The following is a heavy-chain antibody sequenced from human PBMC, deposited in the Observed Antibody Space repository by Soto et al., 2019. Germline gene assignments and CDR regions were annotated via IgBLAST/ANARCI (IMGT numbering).Heavy chain of an antibody. CDR3: ARDLWGYCGTDCYPLDV. V-gene: IGHV4-59*01. D-gene: IGHD2-21*02. CDR1: GGSISGYY. J-gene: IGHJ6*02. Sequence: QVQLQESGPGLVKPSETLSLTCTVSGGSISGYYWSWIRQPPGKGLEWIGYMYNTGSTVYNPSFKSRVAPPVDTSKNQFSLQLNSVTAADTAVYYCARDLWGYCGTDCYPLDVWGQGTTVTVSS. CDR2: MYNTGST.